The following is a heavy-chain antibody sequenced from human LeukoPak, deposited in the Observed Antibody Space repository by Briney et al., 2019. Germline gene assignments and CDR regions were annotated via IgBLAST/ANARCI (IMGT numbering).Heavy chain of an antibody. CDR3: ARELPREVTLDY. CDR1: GFTLSSYE. D-gene: IGHD2-21*02. CDR2: INSDGSRT. Sequence: GGSLRLCCAASGFTLSSYEMHWVRQAPGKGLVWVSRINSDGSRTGYADSVKGRFTISRDNAKNTLYLQMNSLRAEDTAIYYCARELPREVTLDYWGQGTLVTVSS. J-gene: IGHJ4*02. V-gene: IGHV3-74*01.